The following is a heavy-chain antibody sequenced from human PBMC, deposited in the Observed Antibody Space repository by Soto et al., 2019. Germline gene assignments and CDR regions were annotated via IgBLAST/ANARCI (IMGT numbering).Heavy chain of an antibody. V-gene: IGHV4-59*01. D-gene: IGHD3-16*01. Sequence: SETLSLTYTVSGGSISSYYWSWIRQPPGKGLEWIGYIYYSGSTNYNPSLKSRVTISVDTSKNQFSLKLSSVTAADTAVYYCARDRRTLTPGFDPWGQGTLVTVSS. J-gene: IGHJ5*02. CDR1: GGSISSYY. CDR3: ARDRRTLTPGFDP. CDR2: IYYSGST.